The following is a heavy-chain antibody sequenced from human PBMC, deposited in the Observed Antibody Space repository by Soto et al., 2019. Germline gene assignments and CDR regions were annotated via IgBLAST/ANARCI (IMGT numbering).Heavy chain of an antibody. CDR1: GYTFTGYA. CDR2: INPNSGGT. J-gene: IGHJ6*02. D-gene: IGHD6-19*01. CDR3: ARDGYPSPQWLDLGGYYYYYGMDV. V-gene: IGHV1-2*04. Sequence: ASVKVSCKASGYTFTGYAMHWVRQAPGQRLEWMGWINPNSGGTKYAQKFQGWVTMTRDTSISTAYMELSRLRSDDTAVYYCARDGYPSPQWLDLGGYYYYYGMDVWGQGTTVTVSS.